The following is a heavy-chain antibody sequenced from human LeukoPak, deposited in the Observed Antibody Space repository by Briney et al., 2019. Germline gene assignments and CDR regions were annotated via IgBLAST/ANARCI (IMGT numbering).Heavy chain of an antibody. CDR3: ARGRAVIPVGGWFDP. D-gene: IGHD3-16*01. J-gene: IGHJ5*02. Sequence: PSETLSLTCTVSGGFISSGSYYWSWIRQPAGKGLEWIGRIYTSGSTNYNPSLKSRVTISVDTSKNQFSLKLSSVTAADTAVYYCARGRAVIPVGGWFDPWGQGTLVTVSS. CDR2: IYTSGST. CDR1: GGFISSGSYY. V-gene: IGHV4-61*02.